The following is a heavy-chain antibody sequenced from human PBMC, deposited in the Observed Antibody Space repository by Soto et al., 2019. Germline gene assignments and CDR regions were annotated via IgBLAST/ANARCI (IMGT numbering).Heavy chain of an antibody. CDR3: ARGATAVTTVGDY. CDR1: GFKFRSYN. CDR2: ISPSGGDI. Sequence: EVQLVESGGGLVQPGGSLRLSCAASGFKFRSYNMNWVRQAPGKGMEWLSYISPSGGDIYSADTVNGRITISRDNTKNLLYLEMNRLRDEDTAMYYCARGATAVTTVGDYWGQGTLVTVSS. J-gene: IGHJ4*02. V-gene: IGHV3-48*02. D-gene: IGHD4-17*01.